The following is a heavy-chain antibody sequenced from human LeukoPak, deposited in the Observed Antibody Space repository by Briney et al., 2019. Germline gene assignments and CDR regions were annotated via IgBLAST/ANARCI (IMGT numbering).Heavy chain of an antibody. D-gene: IGHD3-10*01. J-gene: IGHJ4*02. V-gene: IGHV3-30*02. CDR3: ARDFGRYYFDY. CDR1: RFTFSTYA. CDR2: IRADGSNK. Sequence: GGSLRLSCAASRFTFSTYAMHWVRQAPGKGLEWVAFIRADGSNKYYADSVKGRFTISRDNAKNSLYLQMNSLRAEDTAVYYCARDFGRYYFDYWGQGTLVTVSS.